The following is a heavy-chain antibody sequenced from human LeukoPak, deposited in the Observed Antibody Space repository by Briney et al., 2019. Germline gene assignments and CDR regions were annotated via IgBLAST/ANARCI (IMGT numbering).Heavy chain of an antibody. Sequence: PSETLSLTCTVSGGSISSYYWTWIRQPPGKGLEWIGYIYYSGSTKYNPSLKSRVTMSVDTSKNRFSLKLSSVTAADTAVYYCARHRGYGSSTSCSYNWFAPWGQGTMVTV. V-gene: IGHV4-59*08. CDR2: IYYSGST. CDR1: GGSISSYY. D-gene: IGHD2-2*03. J-gene: IGHJ5*02. CDR3: ARHRGYGSSTSCSYNWFAP.